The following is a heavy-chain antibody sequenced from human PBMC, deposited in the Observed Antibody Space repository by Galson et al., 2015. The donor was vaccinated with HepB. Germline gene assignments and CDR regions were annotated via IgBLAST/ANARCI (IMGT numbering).Heavy chain of an antibody. CDR2: IGYDRSNT. Sequence: SLRLSCTASGFTFSSYGMNWVRQAPGKGLEWVAVIGYDRSNTYYAESVKGRFTISRDKSKNTVYLQMNSLRAEDTAVYYCARDYRSTDYYYYGMDVWGQGTTVTVSS. CDR1: GFTFSSYG. V-gene: IGHV3-33*08. J-gene: IGHJ6*02. CDR3: ARDYRSTDYYYYGMDV. D-gene: IGHD2-2*01.